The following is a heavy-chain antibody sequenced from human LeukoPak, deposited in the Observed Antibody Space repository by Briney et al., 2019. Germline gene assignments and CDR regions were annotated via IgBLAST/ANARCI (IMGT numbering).Heavy chain of an antibody. D-gene: IGHD4-11*01. CDR3: ARGTPTTRDFDS. CDR1: GFTFSIYS. V-gene: IGHV3-21*06. CDR2: ISRSSSYI. J-gene: IGHJ4*02. Sequence: GGSLRLSCAASGFTFSIYSMNWVRQAPGKGLEWVSSISRSSSYIYYADSLKGRFTISRDNAKNSLYLQMNSLRAEDTAVYYCARGTPTTRDFDSWGQGTLVTVSS.